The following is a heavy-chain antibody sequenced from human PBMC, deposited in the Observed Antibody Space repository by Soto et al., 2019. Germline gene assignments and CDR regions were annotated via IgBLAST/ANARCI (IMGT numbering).Heavy chain of an antibody. CDR3: AHRLDDGWYVFDY. J-gene: IGHJ4*02. D-gene: IGHD6-19*01. CDR2: IYWDDDK. CDR1: GFSLRTNGVG. Sequence: QITLKESGPALVKPTRTLTLTCTFSGFSLRTNGVGVGWIRQPPGKALEWLALIYWDDDKRYSPSLKNRLTITKDAYKNQVVLRLTNMDPVETATYYCAHRLDDGWYVFDYWGQGILVTVSS. V-gene: IGHV2-5*02.